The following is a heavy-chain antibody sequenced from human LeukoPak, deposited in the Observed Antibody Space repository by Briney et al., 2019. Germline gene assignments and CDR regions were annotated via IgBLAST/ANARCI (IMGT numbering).Heavy chain of an antibody. V-gene: IGHV4-59*01. CDR1: HGSINNYY. CDR3: ARDMRPNQLLFNWFDP. J-gene: IGHJ5*02. Sequence: SETLSLICTVSHGSINNYYWSWIRQAPGKGLEWIGNIFHSGSPRYNPSLKSRVTISVDTSKKQFSLNLRSVTAVDTAVYFCARDMRPNQLLFNWFDPWGQGTLVIVSS. CDR2: IFHSGSP. D-gene: IGHD2-2*01.